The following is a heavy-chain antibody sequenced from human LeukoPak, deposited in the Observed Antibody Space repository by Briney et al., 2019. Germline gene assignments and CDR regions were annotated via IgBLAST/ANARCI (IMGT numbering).Heavy chain of an antibody. Sequence: GGSLRLSCAASGFTFSSYEMNWVRQAPGKGLEWVSYISSSGSTIYYADSVKGRFTISRDNAKNSLYLQTNSLRAEDTAVYYCARACSGGSCYTGYYYGMDVWGKGTTVTVSS. J-gene: IGHJ6*04. V-gene: IGHV3-48*03. D-gene: IGHD2-15*01. CDR1: GFTFSSYE. CDR3: ARACSGGSCYTGYYYGMDV. CDR2: ISSSGSTI.